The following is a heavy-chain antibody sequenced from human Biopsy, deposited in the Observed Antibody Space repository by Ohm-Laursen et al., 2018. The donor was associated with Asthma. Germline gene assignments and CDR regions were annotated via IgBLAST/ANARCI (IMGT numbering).Heavy chain of an antibody. CDR2: IYYSGST. D-gene: IGHD4-17*01. CDR3: ARTTYGHDGFDP. Sequence: SETLSLTCTVSGGSINIGDYYWSWIRQHPVKGLEWIGHIYYSGSTYYNPSLKSRVSISLDTSKNQFSQSLTSVTAADTAVYYCARTTYGHDGFDPWGQGTLVTVSS. J-gene: IGHJ5*02. CDR1: GGSINIGDYY. V-gene: IGHV4-31*03.